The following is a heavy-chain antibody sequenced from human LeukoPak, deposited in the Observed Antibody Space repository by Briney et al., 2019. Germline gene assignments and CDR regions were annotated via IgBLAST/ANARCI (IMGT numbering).Heavy chain of an antibody. V-gene: IGHV3-30*02. J-gene: IGHJ4*02. CDR3: ASGGIYYGAAFDF. Sequence: PGGSLRLSCAASGFTFSNYGMHWVRQAPGKGLEWVAFIRFDGTSKYYADSVKGRFTISRDNAKNSLYLQMNSLRAEDTALYYCASGGIYYGAAFDFWGQGTLVTVSS. D-gene: IGHD1-26*01. CDR2: IRFDGTSK. CDR1: GFTFSNYG.